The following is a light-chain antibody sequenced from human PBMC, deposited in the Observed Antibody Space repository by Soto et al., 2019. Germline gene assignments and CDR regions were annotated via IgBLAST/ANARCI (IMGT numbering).Light chain of an antibody. J-gene: IGKJ1*01. CDR2: AAS. Sequence: DIQLTQSPSVLSSSVGYRVTITCRASQGINSYLAWYQQKPGKVPKLLIYAASTLHSWVPSRFSGSGSGTEFTLTISSLQPEDFATFYCQQLNSYPRTFGQGTKVEIK. V-gene: IGKV1-9*01. CDR3: QQLNSYPRT. CDR1: QGINSY.